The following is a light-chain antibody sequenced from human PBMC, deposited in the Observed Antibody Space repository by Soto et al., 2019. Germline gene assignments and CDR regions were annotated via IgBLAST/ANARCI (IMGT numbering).Light chain of an antibody. CDR3: QQTYSTPIT. CDR1: QSISNY. Sequence: DIQMTQSASSLSASVGDRVTIASRASQSISNYLNWYQQRPGKAPKILIYAASSLQSGVPSRVSGSGSGTDFTLTISSLQPEDVVTYYCQQTYSTPITFGQGTRLEIK. V-gene: IGKV1-39*01. CDR2: AAS. J-gene: IGKJ5*01.